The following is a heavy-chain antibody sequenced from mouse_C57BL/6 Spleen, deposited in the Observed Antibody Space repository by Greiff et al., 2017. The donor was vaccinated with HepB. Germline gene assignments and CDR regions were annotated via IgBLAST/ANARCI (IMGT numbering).Heavy chain of an antibody. CDR2: IYPGSGNT. CDR1: GYTFTDYY. J-gene: IGHJ3*01. D-gene: IGHD2-4*01. CDR3: ARGGYDYDGFAY. V-gene: IGHV1-76*01. Sequence: VKLVESGAELVRPGASVKLSCKASGYTFTDYYINWVKQRPGQGLEWIARIYPGSGNTYYNEKFKGKATLTAEKSSSTAYMQLSSLTSEDSAVYFCARGGYDYDGFAYWGQGTLVTVSA.